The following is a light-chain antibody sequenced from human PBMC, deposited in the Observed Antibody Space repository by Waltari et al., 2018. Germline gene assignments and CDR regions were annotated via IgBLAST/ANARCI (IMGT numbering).Light chain of an antibody. V-gene: IGKV1-33*01. CDR2: DAS. J-gene: IGKJ1*01. CDR1: QDISNY. CDR3: QQSASYWT. Sequence: DIQMTQSPSSLSASVGDRVTITCQASQDISNYLNWYQQKPGKAPKLLIYDASNLETGVPSRFSGSGSGTDFTFTISSLQPDDFATYYCQQSASYWTFGQGTKVDIK.